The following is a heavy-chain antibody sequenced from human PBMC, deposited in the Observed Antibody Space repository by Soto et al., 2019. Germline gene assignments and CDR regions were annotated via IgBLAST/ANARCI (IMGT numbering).Heavy chain of an antibody. CDR1: GGTFSSYA. CDR2: IIPIFGTA. V-gene: IGHV1-69*13. Sequence: ASVKVSCKASGGTFSSYAISWVRQAPGQGLEWMGGIIPIFGTANYAQKFQGRVTITADESTSTAYMELSSLRSEDTAVYYCARDSEVSSTSDPIAVAGAFDYWGQGTLVTVSS. D-gene: IGHD6-19*01. J-gene: IGHJ4*02. CDR3: ARDSEVSSTSDPIAVAGAFDY.